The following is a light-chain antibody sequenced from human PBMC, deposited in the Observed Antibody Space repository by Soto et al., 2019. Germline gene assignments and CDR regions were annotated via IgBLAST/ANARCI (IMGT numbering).Light chain of an antibody. CDR2: AAS. J-gene: IGKJ3*01. Sequence: DIQMTQSPSSLSASVGDRVTITCRASQSISSYLNWYQQKPGKAPKLLIYAASSLQSGVPSRFSGSGSVTDFTLTISSLQPEDFATYYCQQSYSTPGLTFGPGTKVDIK. V-gene: IGKV1-39*01. CDR1: QSISSY. CDR3: QQSYSTPGLT.